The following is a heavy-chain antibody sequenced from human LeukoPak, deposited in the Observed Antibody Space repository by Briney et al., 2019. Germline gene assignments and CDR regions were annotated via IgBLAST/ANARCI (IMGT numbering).Heavy chain of an antibody. Sequence: GGSLRLSCAASGFTFSSYAMHWVRQAPGKGLEWVAVISYDGSNKYYADSVKGRFTISRDNSKNTLYLQMNSLRAEDTAVYYCARQLEYYPFDYWGQGTLVTVSS. CDR3: ARQLEYYPFDY. V-gene: IGHV3-30*04. CDR1: GFTFSSYA. J-gene: IGHJ4*02. CDR2: ISYDGSNK. D-gene: IGHD3-10*01.